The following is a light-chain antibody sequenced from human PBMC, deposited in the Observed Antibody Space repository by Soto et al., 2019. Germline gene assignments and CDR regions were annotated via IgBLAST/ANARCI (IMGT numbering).Light chain of an antibody. CDR3: QKYNSARWT. V-gene: IGKV1-27*01. CDR1: QGISNY. J-gene: IGKJ1*01. CDR2: AAS. Sequence: DIQMTQSPSSLSASVGDRVTITCRASQGISNYLAWYQQKPGKVPRLLIYAASTLKSGVPSRFSGSGSGTDLTLTISSLQPEDVATYYCQKYNSARWTFGQGTKVDIK.